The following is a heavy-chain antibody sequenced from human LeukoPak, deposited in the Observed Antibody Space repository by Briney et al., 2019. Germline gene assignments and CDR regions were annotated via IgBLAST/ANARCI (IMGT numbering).Heavy chain of an antibody. V-gene: IGHV1-18*01. J-gene: IGHJ4*02. CDR3: ARDQRITIFGVVIPQTNTPDY. D-gene: IGHD3-3*01. CDR1: GYTFTSYG. CDR2: ISAYNGNT. Sequence: ASVKVSCKASGYTFTSYGISWVRQARGQGLEWMGWISAYNGNTNYAQKLQGRVTMTTDTSTSTAYMELRSLRSDDTAVYYCARDQRITIFGVVIPQTNTPDYWGQGTLVTVSS.